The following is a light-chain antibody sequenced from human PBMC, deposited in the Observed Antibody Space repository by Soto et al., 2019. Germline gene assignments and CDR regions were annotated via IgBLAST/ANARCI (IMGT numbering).Light chain of an antibody. CDR2: ASF. V-gene: IGKV1-39*01. CDR3: QQTCSRPET. J-gene: IGKJ1*01. CDR1: QSVTNS. Sequence: DIQMTQSPPSLSSSVGDRVTITCRASQSVTNSLNWYQQKPGKAPKLLIYASFTLQSGVPSRFSGRGSGTDFTLTVSSLEPEDFGAYYCQQTCSRPETFGRGTKVEIK.